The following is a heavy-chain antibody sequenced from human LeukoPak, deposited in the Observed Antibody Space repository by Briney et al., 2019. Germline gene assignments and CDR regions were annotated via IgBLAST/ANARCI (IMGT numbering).Heavy chain of an antibody. D-gene: IGHD1-1*01. CDR3: ARGGAGKFGP. V-gene: IGHV6-1*01. CDR2: TYYRSKLSN. J-gene: IGHJ5*02. CDR1: GDTLSSDVST. Sequence: SQTLSLTCVLSGDTLSSDVSTWDWLRQSPSRGLEWLGRTYYRSKLSNDYAVSVRSRISITPDTAKSQFSLQLNSVTPENTAIYYCARGGAGKFGPWGQGTLVSVSS.